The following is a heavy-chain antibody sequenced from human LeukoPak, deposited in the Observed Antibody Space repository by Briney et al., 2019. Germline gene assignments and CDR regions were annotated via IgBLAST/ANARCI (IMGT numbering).Heavy chain of an antibody. CDR2: IYYSGST. Sequence: SETLSLTCTVSGGSISSYYWSWIRQPPGKGLEWIGYIYYSGSTNYNPSLKSRVTISVDTSKNQFSLKLSSVTAADTAVYYCAREYCSGGSCSGKTDAFDIWGRGTMVTVSS. J-gene: IGHJ3*02. D-gene: IGHD2-15*01. V-gene: IGHV4-59*01. CDR3: AREYCSGGSCSGKTDAFDI. CDR1: GGSISSYY.